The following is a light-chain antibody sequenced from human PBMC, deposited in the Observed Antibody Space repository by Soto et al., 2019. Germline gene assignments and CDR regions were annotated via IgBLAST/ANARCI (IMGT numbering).Light chain of an antibody. CDR3: QQYNSYHIT. J-gene: IGKJ5*01. Sequence: DIQMTQSPSTLSASVGDRVTITCRASQSISSWLAWYQQKPGKAPKLLIYDASSLESGVPSRFSGSGSGTEFTLTISSLQPDDFATYYCQQYNSYHITFGQGTRLEI. V-gene: IGKV1-5*01. CDR2: DAS. CDR1: QSISSW.